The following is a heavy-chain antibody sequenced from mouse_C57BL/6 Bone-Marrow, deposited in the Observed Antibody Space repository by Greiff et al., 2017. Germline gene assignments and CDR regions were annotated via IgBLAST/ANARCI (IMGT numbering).Heavy chain of an antibody. V-gene: IGHV1-19*01. Sequence: VQLQQSGPVLVKPGASVKMSCKASGYTFTDYYMNWVKQSHGKSLEWIGVINPYNGGTSYNQKFKGKATLTVDKSSSTAYMELNSLTSEDSAVYYCARSRGWGWYLYYFDYGCQGTTLTVSS. CDR1: GYTFTDYY. CDR3: ARSRGWGWYLYYFDY. CDR2: INPYNGGT. J-gene: IGHJ2*01. D-gene: IGHD2-1*01.